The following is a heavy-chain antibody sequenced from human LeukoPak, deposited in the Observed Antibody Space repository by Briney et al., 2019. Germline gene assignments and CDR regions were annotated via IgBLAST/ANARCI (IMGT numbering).Heavy chain of an antibody. J-gene: IGHJ4*02. Sequence: QPGGSLRLSCAASGFTFSSYWMHWVRQAPGKGLVWVSRINSDGSSTSYADSVKGRFTISRDNAKNTLYLQMNSLRAEDTAVYYCASGGDGSGGYYGGLGDYWGQGTLVTVSS. CDR3: ASGGDGSGGYYGGLGDY. CDR1: GFTFSSYW. V-gene: IGHV3-74*01. D-gene: IGHD3-10*01. CDR2: INSDGSST.